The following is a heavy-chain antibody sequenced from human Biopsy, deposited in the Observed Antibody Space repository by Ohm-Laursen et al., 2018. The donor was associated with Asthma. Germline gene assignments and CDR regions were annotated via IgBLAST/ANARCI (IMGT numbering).Heavy chain of an antibody. CDR2: MYYSGTT. CDR3: ARGVEYDYDSSGYYFDY. J-gene: IGHJ4*02. D-gene: IGHD3-22*01. V-gene: IGHV4-31*02. Sequence: SWIRQHPGKGLEWIGYMYYSGTTYYNPSLNSRVAILVDTSKNQFSLKVNSETAADTAVYYCARGVEYDYDSSGYYFDYWGQGTLVTVSS.